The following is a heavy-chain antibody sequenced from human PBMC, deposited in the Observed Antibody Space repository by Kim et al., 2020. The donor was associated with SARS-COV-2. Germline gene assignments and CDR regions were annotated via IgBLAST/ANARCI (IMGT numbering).Heavy chain of an antibody. V-gene: IGHV4-39*07. CDR1: GGSISSSSYY. CDR3: AREGYYYDSSAHY. D-gene: IGHD3-22*01. CDR2: IYYSGST. J-gene: IGHJ4*02. Sequence: SETLSLTCTVSGGSISSSSYYWGWIRQPPGKGLEWIGSIYYSGSTYYNPSLKSRVTISVDTSKNQFSLKLSSVTAADTAVYYCAREGYYYDSSAHYWGQGTLVTVSS.